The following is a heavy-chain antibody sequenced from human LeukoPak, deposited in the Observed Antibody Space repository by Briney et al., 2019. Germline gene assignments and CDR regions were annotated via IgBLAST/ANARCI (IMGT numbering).Heavy chain of an antibody. Sequence: GGSLRLSCAASGFTFSTYAVNWVRQAPGKGLEWVSAISSSGGTTYYADSVKGRFTISRDNSKNTLYLQMNSLRAEDTAVYYCAKDHYDSWDYWGQGTLVTVSS. D-gene: IGHD3-22*01. CDR2: ISSSGGTT. V-gene: IGHV3-23*01. CDR1: GFTFSTYA. J-gene: IGHJ4*02. CDR3: AKDHYDSWDY.